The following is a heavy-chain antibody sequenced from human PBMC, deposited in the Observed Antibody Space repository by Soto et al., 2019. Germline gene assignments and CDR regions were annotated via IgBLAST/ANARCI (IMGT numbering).Heavy chain of an antibody. D-gene: IGHD2-15*01. CDR1: GFTFSSYA. V-gene: IGHV3-23*01. J-gene: IGHJ4*02. CDR3: AKDRDIVVVVAANFDY. CDR2: ISGRGGST. Sequence: EVQLLESGGGLVQPGGSLRLSCAASGFTFSSYAMSWVRQAPGKGLEWVSAISGRGGSTYYADSVKGRFTISRDNSKNTLYLQMNSLRAEYTAVYYCAKDRDIVVVVAANFDYWGQGTLVTVSS.